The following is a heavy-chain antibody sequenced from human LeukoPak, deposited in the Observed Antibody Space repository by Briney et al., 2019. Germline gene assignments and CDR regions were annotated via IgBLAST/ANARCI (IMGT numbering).Heavy chain of an antibody. CDR3: AREVTMIVVVIRSSRWLDP. D-gene: IGHD3-22*01. CDR2: IYTSGST. V-gene: IGHV4-4*07. J-gene: IGHJ5*02. Sequence: SETLSLTCTVSGGSISSYYWSWIRQPAGKGLEWIGRIYTSGSTNYNPSLKSRVTMSVDTSKNQFSLKLSSVTAADTAVYYCAREVTMIVVVIRSSRWLDPWGQGTLVTVSS. CDR1: GGSISSYY.